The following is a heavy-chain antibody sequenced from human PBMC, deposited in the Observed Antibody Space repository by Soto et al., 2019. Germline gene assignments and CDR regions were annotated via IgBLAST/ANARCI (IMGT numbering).Heavy chain of an antibody. CDR1: GFTFSSYG. CDR2: IWYDGSNK. V-gene: IGHV3-33*01. CDR3: ARWRLRRWCDH. Sequence: QVQLVESGGGVVQPGRSLRLSCAASGFTFSSYGMHWVRQAPGKGLEWVAVIWYDGSNKYYADSVKGRFTISRDNSKNTCYLQMTSQRADDTAVYYCARWRLRRWCDHWGQGTLVTFSS. J-gene: IGHJ5*02.